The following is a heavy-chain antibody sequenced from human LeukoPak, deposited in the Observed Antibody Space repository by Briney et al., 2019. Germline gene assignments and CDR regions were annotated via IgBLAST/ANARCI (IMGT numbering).Heavy chain of an antibody. Sequence: SETLSLTCTVSGGSISSSSYYWGWIRQPPGKGLEWIGSIYYSGSTYYNPSLKSRVTISVDRSKNQFSLKLSSVTAADTAVYYCARGRMVRGKGGVYYFDYWGQGTLVTVSS. V-gene: IGHV4-39*07. CDR2: IYYSGST. CDR1: GGSISSSSYY. CDR3: ARGRMVRGKGGVYYFDY. J-gene: IGHJ4*02. D-gene: IGHD3-10*01.